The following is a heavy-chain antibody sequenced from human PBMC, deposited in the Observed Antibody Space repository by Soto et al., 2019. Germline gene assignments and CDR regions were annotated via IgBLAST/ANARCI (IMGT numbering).Heavy chain of an antibody. J-gene: IGHJ6*03. CDR3: ARVATYYDILTGYYGGGYYYYMDV. D-gene: IGHD3-9*01. CDR1: GFTFDDYG. V-gene: IGHV3-20*01. CDR2: INWNGGST. Sequence: GGSLRLSCAASGFTFDDYGMSWVRQAPGKGLEWVSGINWNGGSTGYADSVKGRFTISRDNAKNSLYLQMNSLRAEDTALYHCARVATYYDILTGYYGGGYYYYMDVWGKGTTVTVSS.